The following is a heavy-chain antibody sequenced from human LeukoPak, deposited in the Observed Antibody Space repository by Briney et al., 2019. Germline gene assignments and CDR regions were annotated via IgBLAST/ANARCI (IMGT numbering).Heavy chain of an antibody. CDR3: ARGHCSSTSCSSRYYYYMDV. D-gene: IGHD2-2*01. CDR1: GYTFTNYD. J-gene: IGHJ6*03. Sequence: GESLKVSCKASGYTFTNYDINWVRQVTGQGLEWMGWMNPNNDNIGYAQKFQGRVTITRNTSISTAYMELSSLRSEDTAVYYCARGHCSSTSCSSRYYYYMDVWGKGTTVTVSS. V-gene: IGHV1-8*03. CDR2: MNPNNDNI.